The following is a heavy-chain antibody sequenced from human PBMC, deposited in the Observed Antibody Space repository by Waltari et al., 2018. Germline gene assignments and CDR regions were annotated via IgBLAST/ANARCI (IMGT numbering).Heavy chain of an antibody. CDR1: GGSISSSSYY. J-gene: IGHJ4*02. CDR2: VYSSGST. V-gene: IGHV4-39*07. D-gene: IGHD3-3*01. CDR3: ARIPRLRFLEWFLYYFDY. Sequence: QLQLQESGPGLVKPSETLSLTCTVSGGSISSSSYYWGWIRQPPGKGMEWIGSVYSSGSTYHNPSLNSRVTISGDTSKNQFYLKLSAVTAADTAVYYCARIPRLRFLEWFLYYFDYWGQGTLVTVSS.